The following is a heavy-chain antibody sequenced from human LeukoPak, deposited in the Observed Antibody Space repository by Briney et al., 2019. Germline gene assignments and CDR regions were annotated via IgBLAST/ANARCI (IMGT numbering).Heavy chain of an antibody. CDR1: GFTFSSYS. J-gene: IGHJ4*02. D-gene: IGHD2-15*01. Sequence: KPGGSLRLSCAASGFTFSSYSMNWVRQAPGKGLEWVSSISSGSGYIYYADSVKGRFTISRDNSKNTLYLQMNSLRAEDTAVYYCARRIVAAPPGGHIDYWGQGTLVTVSS. CDR3: ARRIVAAPPGGHIDY. CDR2: ISSGSGYI. V-gene: IGHV3-21*01.